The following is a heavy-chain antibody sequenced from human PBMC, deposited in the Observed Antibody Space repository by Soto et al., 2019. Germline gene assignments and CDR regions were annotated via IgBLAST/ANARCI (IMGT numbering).Heavy chain of an antibody. CDR3: ARDRAWDYGMDV. CDR1: GGSISSGDYY. D-gene: IGHD7-27*01. Sequence: QVQLQESGPGLVKPSQTLSLTCTVSGGSISSGDYYWTWIRQPPGKGLEWIGYIFFSASTYYNPSLKSRITLSVDTSKNQFSLKLSSVTAADTAVYYCARDRAWDYGMDVWGQGTTVTVSS. J-gene: IGHJ6*02. V-gene: IGHV4-30-4*01. CDR2: IFFSAST.